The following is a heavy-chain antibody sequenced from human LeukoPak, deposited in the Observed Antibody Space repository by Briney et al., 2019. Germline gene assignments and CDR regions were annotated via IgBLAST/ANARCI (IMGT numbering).Heavy chain of an antibody. CDR2: INPNSGGT. CDR1: GYTFTCYY. D-gene: IGHD2-2*01. J-gene: IGHJ4*02. Sequence: ASVTDSFKSSGYTFTCYYMHWVRQAPGKGREWMGWINPNSGGTNYAQQFQGRVTMTTDTSISTAYMELSRLRSDDTAVYYCARDLFGIVVVPAAMGYWGQGSPVTVSS. V-gene: IGHV1-2*02. CDR3: ARDLFGIVVVPAAMGY.